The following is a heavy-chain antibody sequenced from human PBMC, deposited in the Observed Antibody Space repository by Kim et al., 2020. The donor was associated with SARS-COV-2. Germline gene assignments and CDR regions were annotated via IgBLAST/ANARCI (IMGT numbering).Heavy chain of an antibody. CDR1: GFTFSAFW. V-gene: IGHV3-7*01. D-gene: IGHD3-10*01. J-gene: IGHJ4*01. CDR3: AKFGWVSATSFDT. CDR2: IKKDGSER. Sequence: GGSLRLSCAASGFTFSAFWMSWIRQAPGKGPEWVANIKKDGSERYYVDSVKGRFTISRDNAKNSLYLEMNSLRAEDTAVYHCAKFGWVSATSFDTWG.